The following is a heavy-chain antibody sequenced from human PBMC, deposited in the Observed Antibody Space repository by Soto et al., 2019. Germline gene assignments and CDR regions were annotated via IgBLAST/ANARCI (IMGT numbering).Heavy chain of an antibody. CDR2: IIPLLGTA. J-gene: IGHJ1*01. V-gene: IGHV1-69*06. D-gene: IGHD2-2*02. CDR1: EGTFSSYS. CDR3: ARDPVDLFGYRVG. Sequence: QEELVQSGAEVKKPGSSVNVSCKASEGTFSSYSITWVRQAPGQRLEWMGEIIPLLGTANYAQKFQGRVTITGDKSTSTIYMGPCSLRPGDTAVYYCARDPVDLFGYRVGWGLGTTVTVSS.